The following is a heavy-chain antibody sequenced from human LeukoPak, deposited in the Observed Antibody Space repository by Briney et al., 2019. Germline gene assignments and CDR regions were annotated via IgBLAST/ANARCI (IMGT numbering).Heavy chain of an antibody. Sequence: PGGSLRLSCAASGFTFSDYYMSWVRQAPGKGLEWVANIKQDGSEKYYVDSVKGRFTISRDNAKNSLYLQMNSLRAEDAAVYYCARGGYYDFWSGADYWGQGTLVTVSS. CDR1: GFTFSDYY. D-gene: IGHD3-3*01. V-gene: IGHV3-7*01. J-gene: IGHJ4*02. CDR2: IKQDGSEK. CDR3: ARGGYYDFWSGADY.